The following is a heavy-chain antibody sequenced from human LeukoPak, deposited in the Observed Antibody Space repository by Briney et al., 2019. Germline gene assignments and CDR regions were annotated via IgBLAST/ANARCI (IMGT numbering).Heavy chain of an antibody. CDR3: ARGGEGRFGFDY. D-gene: IGHD3-16*01. Sequence: PGGSLRLSCTASGFSVSTNYMSWVRQAPGKGLEWVSAISGSGGSIYYADSVKGRFTISRDNSKNTLYLQMNSLRAEDTAVYYCARGGEGRFGFDYWGQGTLVTVSS. V-gene: IGHV3-23*01. CDR2: ISGSGGSI. J-gene: IGHJ4*02. CDR1: GFSVSTNY.